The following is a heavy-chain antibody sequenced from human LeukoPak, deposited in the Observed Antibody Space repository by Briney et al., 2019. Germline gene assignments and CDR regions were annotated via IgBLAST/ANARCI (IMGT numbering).Heavy chain of an antibody. D-gene: IGHD2-15*01. V-gene: IGHV4-59*01. CDR2: IYYSGST. CDR1: GGSMSSYY. J-gene: IGHJ4*02. CDR3: ARGGCSGGSCYFPFDY. Sequence: SETLSLTCTVSGGSMSSYYWSWIRQPPGKGLEWIGYIYYSGSTNYNPSLKSRVTISVDTSKNQFPLKLSSVTAADTAVYYCARGGCSGGSCYFPFDYWGQGTLVTVSS.